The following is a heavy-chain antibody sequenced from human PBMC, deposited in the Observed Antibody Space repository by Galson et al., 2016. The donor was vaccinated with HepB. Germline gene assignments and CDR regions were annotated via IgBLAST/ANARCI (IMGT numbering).Heavy chain of an antibody. D-gene: IGHD6-19*01. CDR3: ARIDSSAWYPDDY. CDR2: ISSSSSYT. J-gene: IGHJ4*02. V-gene: IGHV3-11*06. CDR1: GFTFSDYY. Sequence: SLRLSCAASGFTFSDYYMSWIRQAPGKGLEWVSYISSSSSYTNYADSGKGRFTISRDNAKNSLYLQMNSLRVEDTAVYYCARIDSSAWYPDDYWGQGTLVTVSS.